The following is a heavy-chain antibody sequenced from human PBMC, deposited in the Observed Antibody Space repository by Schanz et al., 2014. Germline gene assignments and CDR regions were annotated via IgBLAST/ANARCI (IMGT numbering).Heavy chain of an antibody. CDR2: ISYDGGHK. CDR3: ASLYDREYFDY. Sequence: QVQLVESGGGVVQPGRSLRLSCAASGFTFSSYAMHWVRQAPGRGLQWVALISYDGGHKYYADSVKGRFTISRDSSRNTLYLQMNSLRAEDTAVYYCASLYDREYFDYWGQGTLVTVSS. J-gene: IGHJ4*02. D-gene: IGHD2-8*01. V-gene: IGHV3-30*14. CDR1: GFTFSSYA.